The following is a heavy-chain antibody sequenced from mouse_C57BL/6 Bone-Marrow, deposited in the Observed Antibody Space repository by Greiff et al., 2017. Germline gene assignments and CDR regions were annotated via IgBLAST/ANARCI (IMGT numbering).Heavy chain of an antibody. J-gene: IGHJ4*01. D-gene: IGHD1-1*01. V-gene: IGHV1-39*01. CDR1: GYSFTDYN. Sequence: VQLKESGPELVKPGASVKISCKASGYSFTDYNMNWVKQSNGKSLEWIVVFNPNYGTTSYNQKFKGKATLTVDQSSTTAYMQLNSLTSEDSAVYYCAPLYCYGSSFYAMDYWGQGTSVTVSS. CDR2: FNPNYGTT. CDR3: APLYCYGSSFYAMDY.